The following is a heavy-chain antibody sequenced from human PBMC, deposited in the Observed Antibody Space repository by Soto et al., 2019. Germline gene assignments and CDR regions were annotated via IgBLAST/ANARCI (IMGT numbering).Heavy chain of an antibody. CDR1: GFTFSSYA. CDR2: ISGSGGST. J-gene: IGHJ5*02. D-gene: IGHD6-13*01. CDR3: AKGALKAAGYRHWFDP. Sequence: PGGSLRLSCAASGFTFSSYAMSWVRQAPGKGLEWVSAISGSGGSTYYADSVKGRFTISRDNSKNTLYLQMNSLRAEDTAVYYCAKGALKAAGYRHWFDPWGQGTLVTVSS. V-gene: IGHV3-23*01.